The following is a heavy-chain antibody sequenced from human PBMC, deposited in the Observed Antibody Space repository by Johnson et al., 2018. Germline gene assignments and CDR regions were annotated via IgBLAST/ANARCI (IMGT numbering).Heavy chain of an antibody. V-gene: IGHV3-64*02. CDR2: ISSNGGST. J-gene: IGHJ3*02. CDR3: AGGGYCSGGSCYSFVAFDI. CDR1: GFTFSNYA. D-gene: IGHD2-15*01. Sequence: VQLVQSGEGLVQPGGSLRLSCAASGFTFSNYAMHWVRQAPGKGLEYVSAISSNGGSTYYADSVKGSFTISRDNSKKTLYLQMGSLRAEDMAGDYCAGGGYCSGGSCYSFVAFDIWGQGTMVTVSS.